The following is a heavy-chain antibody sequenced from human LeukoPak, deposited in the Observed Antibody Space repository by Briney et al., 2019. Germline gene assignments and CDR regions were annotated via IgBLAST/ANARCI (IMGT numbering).Heavy chain of an antibody. V-gene: IGHV3-30*02. J-gene: IGHJ5*02. CDR1: GFTFSSYG. Sequence: GGSLRLSCAASGFTFSSYGMHWVRQAPGKGLEWVAFIRYDGSNKHYADSVKGRFTISRDNSKITLYLQMNSLRPEDTAVYYCVRVSGFCTNGVCPSFDPWGQGTLVTVSS. CDR3: VRVSGFCTNGVCPSFDP. CDR2: IRYDGSNK. D-gene: IGHD2-8*01.